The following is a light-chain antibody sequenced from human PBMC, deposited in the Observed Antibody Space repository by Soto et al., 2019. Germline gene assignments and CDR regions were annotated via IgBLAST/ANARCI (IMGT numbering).Light chain of an antibody. J-gene: IGKJ5*01. V-gene: IGKV3-11*01. CDR1: QSISTY. CDR3: NHRTSWPAT. Sequence: EIVVAQPRSTGSLSPEERATRSCRASQSISTYLAWYQQKPGQAPRLLIYDASYRAAGIPARFSGSGSGTGFTLTIRRLEPEDFAVYYCNHRTSWPATFGQGTRLEI. CDR2: DAS.